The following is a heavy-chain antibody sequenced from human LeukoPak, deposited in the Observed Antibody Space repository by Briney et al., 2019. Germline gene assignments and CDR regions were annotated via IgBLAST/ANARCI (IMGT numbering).Heavy chain of an antibody. CDR2: IFGSGANT. CDR3: AKWGDYDVLTGYYDPDN. D-gene: IGHD3-9*01. CDR1: GFIFSNYA. J-gene: IGHJ4*02. V-gene: IGHV3-23*01. Sequence: GASLRLSCAASGFIFSNYAMSWARQAPGKGLEWVSAIFGSGANTYYADSVKGRFTISRDNPRNTLYLQMNSLRAEDTAVYYCAKWGDYDVLTGYYDPDNWGQGTLVTAYS.